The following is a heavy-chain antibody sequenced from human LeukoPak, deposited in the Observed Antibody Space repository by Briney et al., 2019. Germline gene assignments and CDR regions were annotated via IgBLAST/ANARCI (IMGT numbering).Heavy chain of an antibody. J-gene: IGHJ4*02. CDR1: GGSISSGSYY. Sequence: SETLSLTCTVSGGSISSGSYYWSWIRQPAGKGLEWIGRIYTSGSTNYNPSLKSRVTISVDTSKNQFSLKLSSVTAADTAVYYCARGASYYYDSSGYYHFDYWGQGTLVTVSS. CDR2: IYTSGST. CDR3: ARGASYYYDSSGYYHFDY. V-gene: IGHV4-61*02. D-gene: IGHD3-22*01.